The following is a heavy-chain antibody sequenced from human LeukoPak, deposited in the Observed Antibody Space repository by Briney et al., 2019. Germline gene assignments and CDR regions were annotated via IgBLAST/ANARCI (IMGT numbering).Heavy chain of an antibody. CDR2: IYHSGST. Sequence: SQTLSLTCTVSGGSISSGGYSWSWIRQPPGKGLEWIGYIYHSGSTYYNPSLKSRVTISVDTSKNQFSLKLSSVTAADTAVYYCARDGSIAATISGWFDPWGQGTLVTVSS. V-gene: IGHV4-30-2*01. D-gene: IGHD6-13*01. J-gene: IGHJ5*02. CDR3: ARDGSIAATISGWFDP. CDR1: GGSISSGGYS.